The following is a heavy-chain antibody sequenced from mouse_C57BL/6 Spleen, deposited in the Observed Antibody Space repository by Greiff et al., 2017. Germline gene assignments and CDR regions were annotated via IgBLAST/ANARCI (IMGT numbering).Heavy chain of an antibody. CDR3: ARYYDYDVGFAY. V-gene: IGHV1-4*01. D-gene: IGHD2-4*01. CDR1: GYTFTSYT. CDR2: INPSSGYT. Sequence: VQLQQSGAELARPGASVKMSCKASGYTFTSYTMHWVKQRPGQGLEWIGYINPSSGYTKYNQKFKDKATLTADKSSSTAYMQLSSLTSEDSAVYYCARYYDYDVGFAYWGQGTLVTVSA. J-gene: IGHJ3*01.